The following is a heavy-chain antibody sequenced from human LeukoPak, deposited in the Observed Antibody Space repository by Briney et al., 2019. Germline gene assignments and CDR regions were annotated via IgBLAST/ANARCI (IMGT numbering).Heavy chain of an antibody. D-gene: IGHD6-13*01. Sequence: GGSLRLSCAASGFTFSSYGMHWVRQAPGKGLEWVAFIRYDGGNKYYADSVKGRFTISRDNSKNTLYLQMNSLRAEDTAVYYCARDRDSSSWYSVWGQGTLVTVSS. V-gene: IGHV3-30*02. J-gene: IGHJ4*02. CDR1: GFTFSSYG. CDR3: ARDRDSSSWYSV. CDR2: IRYDGGNK.